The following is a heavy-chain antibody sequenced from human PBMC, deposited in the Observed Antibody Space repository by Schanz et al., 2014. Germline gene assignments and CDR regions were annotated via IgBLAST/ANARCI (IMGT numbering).Heavy chain of an antibody. CDR1: GFTFSDYY. Sequence: PGGSLRLSCAASGFTFSDYYMSWIRQAPGKGLEWVSDISDSGDSTHYADSVKGRFSISRDNGETSVYLQINSLRVEDTAVYYCARFLARYQYYGVDVWGQGTTVTVSS. CDR2: ISDSGDST. V-gene: IGHV3-11*03. D-gene: IGHD3-3*01. CDR3: ARFLARYQYYGVDV. J-gene: IGHJ6*02.